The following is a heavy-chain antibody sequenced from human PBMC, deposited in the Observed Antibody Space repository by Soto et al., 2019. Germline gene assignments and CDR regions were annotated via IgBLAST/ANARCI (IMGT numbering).Heavy chain of an antibody. Sequence: QITLNESGPTQVKPRQTLTLTCTFSGFSLTTSGVGVGWIRQSPRKAPEWLALIYWDDDKRYSPSLKSRLTITKDHSKNQVVLTMADLDPADTATYYCAHRVLRTVFGLVTTTAIYFDFWGQGTPVAVSS. CDR1: GFSLTTSGVG. J-gene: IGHJ4*02. V-gene: IGHV2-5*02. CDR3: AHRVLRTVFGLVTTTAIYFDF. D-gene: IGHD3-3*01. CDR2: IYWDDDK.